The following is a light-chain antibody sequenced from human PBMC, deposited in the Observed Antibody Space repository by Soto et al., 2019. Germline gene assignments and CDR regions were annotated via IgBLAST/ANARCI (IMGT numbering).Light chain of an antibody. V-gene: IGLV4-60*02. Sequence: QPVLTQSSSASASLGSSVKLTCTLSSGHSSYIIAWHQQQPGRAPRYLMKLEGSGSYNKGSGVPDRFSGSSSGADRYLTISNLQFEDEADYYCETWDRNTRVFGGGTKVTVL. CDR3: ETWDRNTRV. CDR2: LEGSGSY. CDR1: SGHSSYI. J-gene: IGLJ3*02.